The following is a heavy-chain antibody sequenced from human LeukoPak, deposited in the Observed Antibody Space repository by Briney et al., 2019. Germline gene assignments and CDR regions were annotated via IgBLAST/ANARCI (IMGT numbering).Heavy chain of an antibody. V-gene: IGHV3-66*01. CDR3: ARVGNSERVPHYYGMDV. D-gene: IGHD1/OR15-1a*01. CDR2: IYSGGST. J-gene: IGHJ6*02. CDR1: GFNVSSNY. Sequence: GGSLRLSCAASGFNVSSNYMSWVRQAPGKGLEWVSDIYSGGSTYYADSVKGRFTISRDNSKNTLYLQMNSLRAEDTAVYYCARVGNSERVPHYYGMDVWGQGTTVTVSS.